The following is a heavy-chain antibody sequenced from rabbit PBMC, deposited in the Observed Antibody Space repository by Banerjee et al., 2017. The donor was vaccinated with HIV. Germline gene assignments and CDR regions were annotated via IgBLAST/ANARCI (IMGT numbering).Heavy chain of an antibody. J-gene: IGHJ2*01. V-gene: IGHV1S40*01. CDR2: IDTSDGDT. Sequence: QSLEESGGDLVKPGASLTLTCTASGFSFSSSDYMCWVRQAPGKGLEWIACIDTSDGDTDYANWPKGRFTISKASSTTVTLKMTSLTAADTATYFCVRNYVNVFDPWGPGTLVTVS. CDR1: GFSFSSSDY. CDR3: VRNYVNVFDP. D-gene: IGHD1-1*01.